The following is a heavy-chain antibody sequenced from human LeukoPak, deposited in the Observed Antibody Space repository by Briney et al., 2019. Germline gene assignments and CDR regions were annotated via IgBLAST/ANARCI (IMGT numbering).Heavy chain of an antibody. V-gene: IGHV4-39*07. Sequence: SETLSPTCTVSGGSISSSSYYWGWIRQPPGKGLEWIGSIYYSGSTYYNPSLKSRVTISVDTSKNQFSLKLSSVTAADTAVYYCARRRGYYFDYWGQGTLVTVSS. D-gene: IGHD5-12*01. CDR2: IYYSGST. CDR1: GGSISSSSYY. CDR3: ARRRGYYFDY. J-gene: IGHJ4*02.